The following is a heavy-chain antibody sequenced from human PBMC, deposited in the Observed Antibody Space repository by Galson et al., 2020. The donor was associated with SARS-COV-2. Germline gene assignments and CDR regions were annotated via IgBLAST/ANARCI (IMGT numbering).Heavy chain of an antibody. Sequence: SETLSLTCTVSGGSISSGSYYWSWIRQPAGKGLEWIGRIYTSGSTNYNPSLKSRVTISVDTSKNQFSLKLSSVTAADTAVYYCARSYDFSSRNGYDYWGQGTLVTVSS. J-gene: IGHJ4*02. V-gene: IGHV4-61*02. CDR2: IYTSGST. CDR3: ARSYDFSSRNGYDY. D-gene: IGHD3-3*01. CDR1: GGSISSGSYY.